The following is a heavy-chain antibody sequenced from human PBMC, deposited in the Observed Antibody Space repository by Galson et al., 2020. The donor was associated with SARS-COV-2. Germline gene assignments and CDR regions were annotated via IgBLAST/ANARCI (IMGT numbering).Heavy chain of an antibody. D-gene: IGHD2-2*02. V-gene: IGHV3-64*01. CDR3: ARAPRPAAVPYYFDS. J-gene: IGHJ4*02. Sequence: TGGSLRLSCVASGFTFSSYAMHWVRQTPGKGLEFVSAINSGGSGTSYASSVKGRFTISRDNSKNTLYLQLGSLRVEDMAVYYCARAPRPAAVPYYFDSWGQGTLVTVSS. CDR1: GFTFSSYA. CDR2: INSGGSGT.